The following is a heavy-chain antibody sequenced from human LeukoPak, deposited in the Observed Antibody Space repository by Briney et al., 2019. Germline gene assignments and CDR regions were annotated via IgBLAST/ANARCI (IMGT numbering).Heavy chain of an antibody. CDR3: AKRGVVIRVILVGFHKEAYYFDS. V-gene: IGHV3-23*01. CDR2: ISGSGSRT. CDR1: GITLSNYG. Sequence: PGGSLRLSCAVSGITLSNYGMSWVRQAPGKGLEWVAGISGSGSRTNYAASVKGRFTISRDNPKNTLYLQINSLRPEDTAVYFCAKRGVVIRVILVGFHKEAYYFDSWGQGALVTVSS. D-gene: IGHD3-22*01. J-gene: IGHJ4*02.